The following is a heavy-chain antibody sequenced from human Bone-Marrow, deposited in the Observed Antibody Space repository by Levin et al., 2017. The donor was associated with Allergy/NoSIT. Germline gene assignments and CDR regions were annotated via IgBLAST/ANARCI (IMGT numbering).Heavy chain of an antibody. CDR3: ARDLQKKGRYCSSTSCSGYGMDV. V-gene: IGHV3-48*03. D-gene: IGHD2-2*01. Sequence: SCAASGFTFSSYEMNWVRQAPGKGLEWVSYISSSGSTIYYADSVKGRFTISRDNAKNSLYLQMNSLRAEDTAVYYCARDLQKKGRYCSSTSCSGYGMDVWGQGTTVTVSS. CDR2: ISSSGSTI. J-gene: IGHJ6*02. CDR1: GFTFSSYE.